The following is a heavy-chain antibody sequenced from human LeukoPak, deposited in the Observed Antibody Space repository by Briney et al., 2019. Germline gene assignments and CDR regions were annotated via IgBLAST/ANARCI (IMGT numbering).Heavy chain of an antibody. J-gene: IGHJ6*02. CDR1: GYTFTGYY. V-gene: IGHV1-2*02. Sequence: ASVKVSCKASGYTFTGYYMHWVRQAPGQGLEWMGWINPNSGGTNYAQKFQGRVTMTRDTSISTAYMELSRLRSDDTAVYYCALPDSNYYYGMDVWGQGTTVTVSS. CDR2: INPNSGGT. CDR3: ALPDSNYYYGMDV. D-gene: IGHD3-10*01.